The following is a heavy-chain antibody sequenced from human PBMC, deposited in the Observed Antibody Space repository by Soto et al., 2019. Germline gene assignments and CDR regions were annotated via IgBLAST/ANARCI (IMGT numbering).Heavy chain of an antibody. V-gene: IGHV2-5*02. CDR2: IYWDDDK. J-gene: IGHJ6*02. CDR1: GFSLSTTRLG. D-gene: IGHD3-3*01. Sequence: SGPTLVNPTQTLTLTCTFSGFSLSTTRLGVGWIRQPPGKALEWLALIYWDDDKRYSPFLKSRLTITKDTSKNQVVLTMTNMDPIDTATYYCARIMARSGYYYAMDVWGQGTTVTVSS. CDR3: ARIMARSGYYYAMDV.